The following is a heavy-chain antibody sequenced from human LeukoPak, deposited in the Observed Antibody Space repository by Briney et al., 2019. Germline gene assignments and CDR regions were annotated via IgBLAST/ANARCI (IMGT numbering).Heavy chain of an antibody. CDR1: GFSLSTSGVG. Sequence: SGPTLVKPTQTLTLTCTFSGFSLSTSGVGVGWIRQPPGKALEWLALTYWDDDKRYSPYLKSRLTITKDTSKNQVVLIMTNIDPMDTATYYCARREVKLDYFDFWGQGTLVTVSS. V-gene: IGHV2-5*02. CDR3: ARREVKLDYFDF. CDR2: TYWDDDK. J-gene: IGHJ4*02. D-gene: IGHD1-1*01.